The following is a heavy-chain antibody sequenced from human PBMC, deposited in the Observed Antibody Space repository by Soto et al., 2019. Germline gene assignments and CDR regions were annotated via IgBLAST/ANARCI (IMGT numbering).Heavy chain of an antibody. Sequence: GGSLRLSCAASGFTFSSYAMHWVRQAPGKGLEWVAVISYDGSNKYYADSVKGRFTISRDNSKNTLYLQMNSLRAEDTAVYYCARDRQGEMATQNFDYWGQGTLVTVSS. V-gene: IGHV3-30-3*01. D-gene: IGHD5-12*01. CDR3: ARDRQGEMATQNFDY. CDR1: GFTFSSYA. CDR2: ISYDGSNK. J-gene: IGHJ4*02.